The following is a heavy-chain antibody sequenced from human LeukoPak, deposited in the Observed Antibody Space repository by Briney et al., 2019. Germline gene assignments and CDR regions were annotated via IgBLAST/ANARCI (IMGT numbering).Heavy chain of an antibody. D-gene: IGHD5-12*01. CDR3: ARVSTNSRVAGYDPQWYFDL. Sequence: ASMKVSCKASGYTLFKYGFSWVRQAPGQSLEWIGWISAYKCNTNYLQKFQGRVTMTTDTSTNTVYMELRSLRSDDTAVYYCARVSTNSRVAGYDPQWYFDLWGRGTPVTVSP. J-gene: IGHJ2*01. V-gene: IGHV1-18*04. CDR1: GYTLFKYG. CDR2: ISAYKCNT.